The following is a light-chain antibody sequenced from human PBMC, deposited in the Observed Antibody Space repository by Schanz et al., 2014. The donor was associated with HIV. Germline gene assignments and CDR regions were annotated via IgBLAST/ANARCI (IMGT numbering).Light chain of an antibody. J-gene: IGKJ2*01. V-gene: IGKV1-5*03. Sequence: DIQMTQSPSTLSASVGDRVTITCRASQSISDRLAWYQHKSGRAPKLLIYQASSLATGVPSRFRGSGSGTEFTLTISSLQPDDFATYYCQRYNSFSHTFGQGTKLDIK. CDR3: QRYNSFSHT. CDR1: QSISDR. CDR2: QAS.